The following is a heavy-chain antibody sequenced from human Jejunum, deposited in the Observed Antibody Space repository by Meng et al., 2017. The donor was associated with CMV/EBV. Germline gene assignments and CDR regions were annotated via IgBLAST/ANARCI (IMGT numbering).Heavy chain of an antibody. Sequence: SRYYWASLRQPPGKGLEWIGSIYYSGSTNYNPSLKSRVTISADTSKNQVSLKLSSVTAADTAVYYCARVFHYDFWSGYLTQYYFDYWGQGTLVTVSS. D-gene: IGHD3-3*01. J-gene: IGHJ4*02. CDR1: SRYY. CDR3: ARVFHYDFWSGYLTQYYFDY. V-gene: IGHV4-39*07. CDR2: IYYSGST.